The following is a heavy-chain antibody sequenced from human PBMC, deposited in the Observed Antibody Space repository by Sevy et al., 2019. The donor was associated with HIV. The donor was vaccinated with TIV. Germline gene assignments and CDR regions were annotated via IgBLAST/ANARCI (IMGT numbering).Heavy chain of an antibody. CDR3: ARHSIAARPRVSSFFDY. J-gene: IGHJ4*02. V-gene: IGHV5-51*01. D-gene: IGHD6-6*01. Sequence: GESLKISCKGSGYSFTSYWIGWVRQMPGKGLEWMGIIYPGDSDTRYSPSFQGQVTISADKSISTAYLQWSSLKASDTAMYYCARHSIAARPRVSSFFDYWGQGTLVTVSS. CDR1: GYSFTSYW. CDR2: IYPGDSDT.